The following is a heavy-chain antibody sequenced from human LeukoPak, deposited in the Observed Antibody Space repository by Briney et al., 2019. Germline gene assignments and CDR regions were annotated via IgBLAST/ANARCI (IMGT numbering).Heavy chain of an antibody. D-gene: IGHD3-9*01. CDR3: ARGGQPYYDVLTGHGGAFDI. J-gene: IGHJ3*02. CDR1: GDSISYYY. Sequence: SETLSLTCSVSGDSISYYYWNWIRQPPGKGLEWIGYIYYSGSTNYNPSLKSRLTISLDTSKNQFSLKLSSVTAADTAVYYCARGGQPYYDVLTGHGGAFDIWGQGTMVTVSS. CDR2: IYYSGST. V-gene: IGHV4-59*01.